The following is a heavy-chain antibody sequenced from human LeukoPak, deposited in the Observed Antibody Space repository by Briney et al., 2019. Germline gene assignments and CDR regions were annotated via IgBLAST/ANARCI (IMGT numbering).Heavy chain of an antibody. D-gene: IGHD6-13*01. CDR2: IWYDGSNK. CDR3: AKEGSSSFDY. V-gene: IGHV3-33*06. J-gene: IGHJ4*02. CDR1: GFTFSSYG. Sequence: PGGSLRLSCAASGFTFSSYGMHWVRQAPGKGLEWAAVIWYDGSNKYYADSVKGRFTISRDNSKNTLYLQMNSLRAEDTAVYYCAKEGSSSFDYWGQGTLVTVSS.